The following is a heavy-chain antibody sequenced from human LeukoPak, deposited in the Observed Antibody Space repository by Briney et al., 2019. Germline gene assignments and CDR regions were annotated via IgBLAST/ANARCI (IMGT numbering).Heavy chain of an antibody. J-gene: IGHJ6*03. CDR2: INHSGST. CDR3: ARGFIVGATSYYYYYMDV. CDR1: GGSFSGYY. V-gene: IGHV4-34*01. Sequence: PSETLSLTCAAYGGSFSGYYWSWIRQPPGKGLEWIGEINHSGSTNYNPSPKSRVTISVDTSKNQFSLKLSSVTAADTAVYYCARGFIVGATSYYYYYMDVWGKGTTATVSS. D-gene: IGHD1-26*01.